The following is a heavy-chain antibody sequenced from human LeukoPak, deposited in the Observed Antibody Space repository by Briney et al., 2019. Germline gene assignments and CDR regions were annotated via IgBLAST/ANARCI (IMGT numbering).Heavy chain of an antibody. Sequence: SETLSLTCAVYGGSFSGYYWSWIRQPPGKGLEWIGEINHSGSANYNPSLKSRVTISVDTSKNQFSLKLSSVTAADTAVYYCASLNYDILTGYYTGWFDPWGQGTLVTVSS. J-gene: IGHJ5*02. CDR1: GGSFSGYY. D-gene: IGHD3-9*01. CDR3: ASLNYDILTGYYTGWFDP. V-gene: IGHV4-34*01. CDR2: INHSGSA.